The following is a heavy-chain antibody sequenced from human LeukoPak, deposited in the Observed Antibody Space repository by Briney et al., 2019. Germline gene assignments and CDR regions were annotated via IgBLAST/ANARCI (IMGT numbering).Heavy chain of an antibody. CDR1: GFPFSSYT. J-gene: IGHJ4*02. CDR2: ITTSSSSR. V-gene: IGHV3-48*01. D-gene: IGHD3-10*01. Sequence: GGSLRLSCATSGFPFSSYTMNWVRQAPGKGLEWLSFITTSSSSRYYADSVKGRFTISRDNAKNSLYLQMNSLRAEDTAVYYCAREAYGSGSYLDYWGQGTLVTVSS. CDR3: AREAYGSGSYLDY.